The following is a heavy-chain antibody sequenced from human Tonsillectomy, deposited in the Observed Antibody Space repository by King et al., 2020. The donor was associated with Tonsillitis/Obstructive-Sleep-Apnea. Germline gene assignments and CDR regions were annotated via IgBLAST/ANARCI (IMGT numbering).Heavy chain of an antibody. CDR1: GFTFSSYA. Sequence: VQLVESGGGVVQPGRSLRLSCAASGFTFSSYAMHWVRQAPGKGLEWVAVIFHDGSNIYYADSVKGRFTISRDNSKNTLYLQMNSRRVEDTAVYYCARGPSGSYYSCNHWGQGTMVTVAS. CDR3: ARGPSGSYYSCNH. D-gene: IGHD1-26*01. V-gene: IGHV3-30*04. J-gene: IGHJ5*02. CDR2: IFHDGSNI.